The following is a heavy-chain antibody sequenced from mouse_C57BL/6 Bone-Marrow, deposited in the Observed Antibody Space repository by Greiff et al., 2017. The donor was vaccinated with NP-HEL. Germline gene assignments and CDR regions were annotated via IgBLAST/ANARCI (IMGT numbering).Heavy chain of an antibody. CDR2: ISDGGSYT. J-gene: IGHJ4*01. V-gene: IGHV5-4*01. D-gene: IGHD4-1*01. CDR3: ARVNWEGYAMDY. Sequence: VQLKQSGGGLVKPGGSLKLSCAASGFTFSSYAMSWVRQTPEKRLEWVATISDGGSYTYYPDNVKGRFTISRDNAKNNLYLQMSHLKSEDTAMYYCARVNWEGYAMDYWGQGTSVTVSS. CDR1: GFTFSSYA.